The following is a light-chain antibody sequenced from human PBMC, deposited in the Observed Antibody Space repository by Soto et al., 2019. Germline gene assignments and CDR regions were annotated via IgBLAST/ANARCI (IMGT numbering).Light chain of an antibody. CDR1: QNINKY. J-gene: IGKJ2*01. V-gene: IGKV1-39*01. Sequence: DIQVTQSPSSLSASVGDRVSITCRASQNINKYLNWYQQKPGKAPEVLIYGASSLQSGIPSRFSGSGSGTEFTLTITSLRPADFATYYCQQSFSTPQLFGQGTKLEI. CDR3: QQSFSTPQL. CDR2: GAS.